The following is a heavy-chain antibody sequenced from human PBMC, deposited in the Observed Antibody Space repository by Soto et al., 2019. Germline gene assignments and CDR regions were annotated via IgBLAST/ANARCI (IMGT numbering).Heavy chain of an antibody. J-gene: IGHJ4*02. CDR1: GFPFSDHA. CDR2: INSDVSST. CDR3: ARGPEGINWYTHPIDY. D-gene: IGHD6-13*01. Sequence: GGSLRLSCAASGFPFSDHAMHWVRQVPGKGLVWVSRINSDVSSTSYADSVKGRFTISRDNAKNMLYLQMNSLRVEDTAVYYCARGPEGINWYTHPIDYWGQGTLVTVPQ. V-gene: IGHV3-74*01.